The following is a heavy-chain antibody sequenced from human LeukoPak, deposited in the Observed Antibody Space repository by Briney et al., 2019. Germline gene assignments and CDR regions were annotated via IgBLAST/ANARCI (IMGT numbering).Heavy chain of an antibody. D-gene: IGHD2-21*02. Sequence: PGASQRLSCVASGFTFGNYAMSWVRQAPGKGLEWVSSITGSGDCRFYADSVKGRFTISRDNSKNTLHLQMNNLRAEDTAIYYCAKSRSVVVTAIDYWGQGILVTVSS. J-gene: IGHJ4*02. CDR3: AKSRSVVVTAIDY. CDR1: GFTFGNYA. CDR2: ITGSGDCR. V-gene: IGHV3-23*01.